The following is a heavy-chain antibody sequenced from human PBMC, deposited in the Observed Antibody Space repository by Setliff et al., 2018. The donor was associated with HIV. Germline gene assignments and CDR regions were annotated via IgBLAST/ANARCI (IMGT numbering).Heavy chain of an antibody. CDR2: INPSSGGT. V-gene: IGHV1-2*02. Sequence: ASVKVSCKASGYTFTGYFIHWVRQAPGQGLEWMGWINPSSGGTNYAQKFQGRVTMTRDTSISTVYMEVSRLRSDDTAVYYCSRVPGRNYFDYWGQGTLVTVS. J-gene: IGHJ4*02. CDR3: SRVPGRNYFDY. CDR1: GYTFTGYF.